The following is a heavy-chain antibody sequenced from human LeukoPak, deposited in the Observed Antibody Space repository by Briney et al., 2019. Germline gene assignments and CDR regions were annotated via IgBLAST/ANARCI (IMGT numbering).Heavy chain of an antibody. D-gene: IGHD3-3*01. V-gene: IGHV4-61*02. J-gene: IGHJ4*02. Sequence: SETLSLTCTVSGGSISSGSYDWSWIRQPAGKGLEWIGRIYTSGSTNYNPSLKSRVTISVDTSKNQFSLKLSSVTAADTAVYYCARYDFWSGYYRDYYDSSGYGLGGFWGQGTLVTVSS. CDR2: IYTSGST. CDR1: GGSISSGSYD. CDR3: ARYDFWSGYYRDYYDSSGYGLGGF.